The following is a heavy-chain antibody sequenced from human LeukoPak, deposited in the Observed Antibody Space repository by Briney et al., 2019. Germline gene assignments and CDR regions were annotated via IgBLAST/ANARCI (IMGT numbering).Heavy chain of an antibody. V-gene: IGHV5-51*03. D-gene: IGHD1/OR15-1a*01. CDR2: IFPGDSDT. CDR3: ATSESQTKFDY. J-gene: IGHJ4*02. Sequence: KPGESLKISCKGSGYSFTTYWIGWVRQMPGKGLEWMGIIFPGDSDTIYSPSFQGQVTISADKSINTAYLQWSSLKASDTAMYFCATSESQTKFDYWGQGTQVIVSS. CDR1: GYSFTTYW.